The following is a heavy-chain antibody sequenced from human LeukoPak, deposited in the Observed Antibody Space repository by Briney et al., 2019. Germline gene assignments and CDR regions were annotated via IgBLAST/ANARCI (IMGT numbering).Heavy chain of an antibody. CDR2: ISYSGST. Sequence: SETLSLTCTVSSGSISSYYWSWIRQPPGKGLEWIGYISYSGSTNYNPSLKSRVTMSVDTSKNQFSLKLSSVTAADTAVYYCARDQGFDSSGYYSDAFDIWGQGTMVSVSS. CDR3: ARDQGFDSSGYYSDAFDI. V-gene: IGHV4-59*01. D-gene: IGHD3-22*01. CDR1: SGSISSYY. J-gene: IGHJ3*02.